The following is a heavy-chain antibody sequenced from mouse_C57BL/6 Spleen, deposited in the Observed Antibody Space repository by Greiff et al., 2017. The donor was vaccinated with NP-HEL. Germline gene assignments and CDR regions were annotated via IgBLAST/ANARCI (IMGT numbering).Heavy chain of an antibody. J-gene: IGHJ4*01. CDR3: ARGGTRAMDD. Sequence: VQLQQSGPELVKPGASVKISCKASGYTFTDYYMNWVNQSHGKSLEWIGDINPNNGGTSYNQKFKGKATLTVDKSSSTAYMELRSLTSEDSAVYYCARGGTRAMDDWGQGTSVTVAS. D-gene: IGHD3-3*01. V-gene: IGHV1-26*01. CDR1: GYTFTDYY. CDR2: INPNNGGT.